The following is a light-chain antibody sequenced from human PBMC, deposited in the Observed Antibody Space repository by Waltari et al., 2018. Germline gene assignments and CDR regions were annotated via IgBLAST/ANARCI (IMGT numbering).Light chain of an antibody. CDR2: YDS. J-gene: IGLJ3*02. CDR1: NIGSNT. Sequence: YVLTQPPSVSVDPAKTARLTRGGDNIGSNTVTWYQQKPGQAPVLVMFYDSDRPSEIPERFSGSNSGNTATLTISWVEAGDEADYHCQVWDDVTDSGVFGGGTKLTVL. CDR3: QVWDDVTDSGV. V-gene: IGLV3-21*04.